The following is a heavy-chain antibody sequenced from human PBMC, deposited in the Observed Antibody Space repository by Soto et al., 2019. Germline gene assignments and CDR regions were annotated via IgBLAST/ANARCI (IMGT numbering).Heavy chain of an antibody. CDR3: AKIYYDSSGYYYKGHYFDY. J-gene: IGHJ4*02. CDR2: ISGSGGST. D-gene: IGHD3-22*01. V-gene: IGHV3-23*01. Sequence: EVQLLESGGGLVQPGGSLRLSCAASGFTFSSYAMSWVRQAPGKGLEWVSVISGSGGSTYYADSVKGRFTISRDNSKNTLYLQMNSLRAEDTAVHYCAKIYYDSSGYYYKGHYFDYWGQGTLVTVSS. CDR1: GFTFSSYA.